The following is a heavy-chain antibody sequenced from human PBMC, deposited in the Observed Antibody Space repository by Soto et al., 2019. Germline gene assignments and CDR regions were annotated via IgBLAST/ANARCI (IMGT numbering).Heavy chain of an antibody. CDR2: INHSGST. J-gene: IGHJ6*02. V-gene: IGHV4-34*01. Sequence: SETLSLTCAVYGGSFSGYYWSWIRQPPGKGLEWIGEINHSGSTNYNPSLKSRVTISVDTSKNQFSLKLSSVTAADTAVYYCARDLGGLDTMIAPGDYYSYGMDVWGQGTTVTVSS. D-gene: IGHD3-22*01. CDR1: GGSFSGYY. CDR3: ARDLGGLDTMIAPGDYYSYGMDV.